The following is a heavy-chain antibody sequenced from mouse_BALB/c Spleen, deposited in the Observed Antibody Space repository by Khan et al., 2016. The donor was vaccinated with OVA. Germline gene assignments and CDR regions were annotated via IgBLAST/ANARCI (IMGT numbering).Heavy chain of an antibody. V-gene: IGHV1S137*01. J-gene: IGHJ3*01. CDR3: AGGGRFAY. Sequence: QVQLQQSGAELVRPGVSVKISCKGSGYTFTDFAMHWVKRGHAKSLEWIGVISTYYGDADYNQKFQGKASMTVDTSSSTAYLELARLTSEDSAIYYCAGGGRFAYWGQGTMVTVSA. CDR2: ISTYYGDA. CDR1: GYTFTDFA. D-gene: IGHD1-1*02.